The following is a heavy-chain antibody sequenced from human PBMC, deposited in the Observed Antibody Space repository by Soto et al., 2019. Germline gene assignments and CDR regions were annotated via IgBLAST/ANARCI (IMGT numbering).Heavy chain of an antibody. V-gene: IGHV1-3*01. J-gene: IGHJ4*01. D-gene: IGHD3-9*01. CDR3: AIARPYICSMMLRSWRSTLLAYASLVQNS. CDR2: INAGNGNT. Sequence: ASVKVSCKASGYSFTSYAMHWVRQAPGQRLEWMGWINAGNGNTKYSQKFQGRVTITRDTSASTAYMELGSLRSEDTAVYYCAIARPYICSMMLRSWRSTLLAYASLVQNSRAQG. CDR1: GYSFTSYA.